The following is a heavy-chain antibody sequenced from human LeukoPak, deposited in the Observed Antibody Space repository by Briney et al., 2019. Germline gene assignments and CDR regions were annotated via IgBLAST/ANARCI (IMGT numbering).Heavy chain of an antibody. CDR2: IYYRGNA. J-gene: IGHJ4*02. Sequence: PSETLSLTFTVSGGSISSSNYYSAWIRQPPGQGLEWIGSIYYRGNAYYNPSLKSRVTISVDTSKNQFSLSLSSVTAADKAVYYCAREEDRSGDWGQGTLVTVTS. V-gene: IGHV4-39*07. CDR3: AREEDRSGD. CDR1: GGSISSSNYY. D-gene: IGHD3-22*01.